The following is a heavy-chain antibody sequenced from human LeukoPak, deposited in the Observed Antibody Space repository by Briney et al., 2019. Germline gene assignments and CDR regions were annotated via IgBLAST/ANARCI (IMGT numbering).Heavy chain of an antibody. Sequence: PSETLSLTCTVSGGSISSGGYDWSWIRQHPGKGLEWIGYIYYSGSTYYNPSLKSRVTISVDTSKNQFSLKLSSVTAADTAVYYCARRPAGYYYGMDVWGQGTTVTVPS. J-gene: IGHJ6*02. CDR3: ARRPAGYYYGMDV. CDR2: IYYSGST. D-gene: IGHD6-25*01. CDR1: GGSISSGGYD. V-gene: IGHV4-31*03.